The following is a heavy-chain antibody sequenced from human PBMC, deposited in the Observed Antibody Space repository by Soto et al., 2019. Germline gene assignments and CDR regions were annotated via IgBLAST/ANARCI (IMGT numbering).Heavy chain of an antibody. CDR3: IVQQQLPWVND. CDR2: TYPGDSDT. CDR1: GYSFTGYW. Sequence: GEALKISCTGSGYSFTGYWIGWVRQMPGKGLEWMGITYPGDSDTRYSPSFQGRVTISADKSINTAYLQWSSLKASDTAMYHCIVQQQLPWVNDWGQRTLVTVSS. J-gene: IGHJ4*02. D-gene: IGHD6-13*01. V-gene: IGHV5-51*01.